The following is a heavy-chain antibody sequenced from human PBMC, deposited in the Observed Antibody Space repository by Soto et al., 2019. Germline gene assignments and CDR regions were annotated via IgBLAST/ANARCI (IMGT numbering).Heavy chain of an antibody. CDR1: GFTFSSYS. J-gene: IGHJ3*02. Sequence: ESGGGLVKPGGSLRLSCAASGFTFSSYSMNWVRQAPGKGLEWVSSISSSSSYIYYADSVKGRFTISRDNAKNSLYLQMNSLRAEDTAVYYCARDDYDFWSGYYRKDAFDIWGQGTMVTVSS. D-gene: IGHD3-3*01. CDR3: ARDDYDFWSGYYRKDAFDI. CDR2: ISSSSSYI. V-gene: IGHV3-21*01.